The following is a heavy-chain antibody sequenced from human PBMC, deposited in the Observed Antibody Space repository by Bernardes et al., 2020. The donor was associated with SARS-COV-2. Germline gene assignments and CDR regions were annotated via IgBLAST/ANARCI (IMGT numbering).Heavy chain of an antibody. Sequence: GGSLRLSCAASGFTFSSYEMNWVRQAPGKGLEWVSYISSSGSTIYYADSVKGRFTISRDNAKNSLYLQMNSLRAEDTAVYYCARKTRGIVVVPAAVDYWGQGTLVTVSS. CDR3: ARKTRGIVVVPAAVDY. CDR1: GFTFSSYE. CDR2: ISSSGSTI. V-gene: IGHV3-48*03. D-gene: IGHD2-2*01. J-gene: IGHJ4*02.